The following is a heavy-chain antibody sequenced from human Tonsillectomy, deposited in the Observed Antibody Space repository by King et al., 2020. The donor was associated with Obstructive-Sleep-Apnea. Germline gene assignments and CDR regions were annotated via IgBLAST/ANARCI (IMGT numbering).Heavy chain of an antibody. Sequence: VQLVESGGGLVQPGRSLRLSCTASGFTFGDYAMSWFRQAPGKGLGWVGFIRSKAYGGTTEYAASVKGRFTISRDDSKSIAYLQMNSLKTEDTAVYYCTRGEGYSGYDYPYWGQGTLVTVSS. J-gene: IGHJ4*02. D-gene: IGHD5-12*01. CDR3: TRGEGYSGYDYPY. V-gene: IGHV3-49*03. CDR1: GFTFGDYA. CDR2: IRSKAYGGTT.